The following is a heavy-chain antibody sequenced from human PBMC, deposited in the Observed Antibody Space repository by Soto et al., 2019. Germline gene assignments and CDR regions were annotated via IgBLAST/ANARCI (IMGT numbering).Heavy chain of an antibody. CDR1: KFAFSNYA. CDR3: ARHQDSSTWYIYPIDF. J-gene: IGHJ4*02. Sequence: GGSLRLSCAASKFAFSNYAMSWVRQAPGKGLEWVLGISGSGGSTFYADSVKGRFTISRDNSKNTLFLQMNGLRVEDTAVYYCARHQDSSTWYIYPIDFWGQGTLVTVSS. V-gene: IGHV3-23*01. CDR2: ISGSGGST. D-gene: IGHD6-13*01.